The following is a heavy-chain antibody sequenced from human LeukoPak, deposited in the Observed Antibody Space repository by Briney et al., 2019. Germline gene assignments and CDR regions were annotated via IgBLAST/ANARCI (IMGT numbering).Heavy chain of an antibody. CDR3: ARGVYSSSYYYYYYMDV. CDR2: INHSGST. CDR1: GGSFSGYY. Sequence: SETLSLTCAVYGGSFSGYYWSWIRQPPGKGLEWIGEINHSGSTNYNPSLKSRVTIPVDTSKHQFSLKRSSVTAEDTAVYYFARGVYSSSYYYYYYMDVWGKGTTVTVSS. J-gene: IGHJ6*03. V-gene: IGHV4-34*01. D-gene: IGHD6-13*01.